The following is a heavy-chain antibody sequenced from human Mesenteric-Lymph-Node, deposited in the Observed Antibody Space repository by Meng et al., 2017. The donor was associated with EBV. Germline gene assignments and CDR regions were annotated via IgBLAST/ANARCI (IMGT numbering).Heavy chain of an antibody. CDR3: TTEENSNE. J-gene: IGHJ4*02. D-gene: IGHD6-6*01. CDR1: GFTFSNAY. CDR2: IKSKTYGGTT. Sequence: VHLGEAGGGLGKPGGSLRLSCAASGFTFSNAYMTWVRQAPGKGLEWVGRIKSKTYGGTTDCAAPVKGRSTISRDDSKDTLYLQMNSLKTEDTAVYYCTTEENSNEWGQGTLVTVSS. V-gene: IGHV3-15*01.